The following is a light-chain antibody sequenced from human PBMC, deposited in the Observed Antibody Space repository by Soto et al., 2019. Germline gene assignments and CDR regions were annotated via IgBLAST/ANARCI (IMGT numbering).Light chain of an antibody. CDR2: KAS. CDR3: QQYNSYSWT. Sequence: DIQMTQSPSTLSAFVGDRVTVTCRASQSVSNWLAWYQQKPGKALKLLIYKASSLESGVPSRFSGSGSETEFTLTISSLQPEDLATYYCQQYNSYSWTFGQGTKVA. V-gene: IGKV1-5*03. J-gene: IGKJ1*01. CDR1: QSVSNW.